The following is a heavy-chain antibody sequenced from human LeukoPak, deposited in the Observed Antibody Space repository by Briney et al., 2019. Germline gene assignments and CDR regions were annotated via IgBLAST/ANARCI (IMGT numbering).Heavy chain of an antibody. CDR1: GGSISSHY. Sequence: SETLSLTCTVSGGSISSHYWSWIRQPPGKGLEWIGYIDYSGTANYNPSLKSQVTISVDTSKNQFSLKLTSVTTADTAAYYCARTYYFASGSYYDDWGFDFWGQGALVTVSS. V-gene: IGHV4-59*11. CDR3: ARTYYFASGSYYDDWGFDF. CDR2: IDYSGTA. J-gene: IGHJ4*02. D-gene: IGHD3-10*01.